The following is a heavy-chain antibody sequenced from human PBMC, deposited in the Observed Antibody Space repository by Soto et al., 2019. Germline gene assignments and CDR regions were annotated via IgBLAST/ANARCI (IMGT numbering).Heavy chain of an antibody. D-gene: IGHD3-10*01. CDR1: GYSFNNYA. CDR2: INADNGNT. J-gene: IGHJ5*01. Sequence: QVQLVQSGAEEKKPGASVKVSCKASGYSFNNYAIHWVRQAPGQRLEWMGWINADNGNTKYSRKFQGRVTITRDTSASTAYMELSSLRSEDTAVYYCARRGSEGGWLDLWGQGTLVTVSS. V-gene: IGHV1-3*05. CDR3: ARRGSEGGWLDL.